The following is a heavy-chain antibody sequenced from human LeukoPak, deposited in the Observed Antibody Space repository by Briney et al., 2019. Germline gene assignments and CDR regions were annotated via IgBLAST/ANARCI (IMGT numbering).Heavy chain of an antibody. D-gene: IGHD3-16*02. CDR3: ARQSPNYDYVWGSYRRPDAFDI. J-gene: IGHJ3*02. CDR2: IYYTGST. Sequence: SETLSLTCTVSGASIISNNYYWGWIRQPPGKGLEWIGTIYYTGSTFYNPSLKSRVTISVDTSKNQFSLKLSSVTAADTAVYYCARQSPNYDYVWGSYRRPDAFDIWGQGTMVTVSS. CDR1: GASIISNNYY. V-gene: IGHV4-39*01.